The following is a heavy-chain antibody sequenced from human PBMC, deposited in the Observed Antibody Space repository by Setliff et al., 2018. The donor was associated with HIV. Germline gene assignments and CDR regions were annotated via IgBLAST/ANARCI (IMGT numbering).Heavy chain of an antibody. J-gene: IGHJ4*02. D-gene: IGHD6-19*01. CDR2: IRSKVYGGTT. CDR3: AKGLSSGWTDRNYFDY. Sequence: PGGSLRLSCTTSGFTFGDYAMSWVRQAPGKGLEWVGFIRSKVYGGTTEYAASVKGRFTISRDDSKNTLYLQMNSLRAEDTAVYYCAKGLSSGWTDRNYFDYWGQGTLVTVSS. CDR1: GFTFGDYA. V-gene: IGHV3-49*04.